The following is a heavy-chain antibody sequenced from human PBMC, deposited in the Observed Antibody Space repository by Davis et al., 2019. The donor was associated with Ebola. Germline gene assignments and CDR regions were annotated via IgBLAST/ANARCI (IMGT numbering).Heavy chain of an antibody. J-gene: IGHJ5*02. CDR1: GYSFTSYW. CDR2: IYPADSDT. D-gene: IGHD2-8*02. V-gene: IGHV5-51*01. CDR3: ARQTGGSWTTRFDP. Sequence: GESLKISCKGSGYSFTSYWIAWVRQMPGKGLEWLGLIYPADSDTRDSPSFQGQVTISADKSISTAYLQWSSLKASDTAMYYCARQTGGSWTTRFDPWGQGTLVTVSS.